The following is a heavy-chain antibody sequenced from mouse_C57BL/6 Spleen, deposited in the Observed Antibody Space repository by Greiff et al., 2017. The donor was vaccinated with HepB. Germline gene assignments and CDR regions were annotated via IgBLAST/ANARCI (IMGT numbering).Heavy chain of an antibody. D-gene: IGHD1-1*01. CDR1: GYSITSGYY. Sequence: EVKLMESGPGLVKPSQSLSLTCSVTGYSITSGYYWNWIRQFPGNKLEWMGYISYDGSNNYNPSLKNRISITRDTSKNQFFLKLNSVTTEDTATYYCAREDYGSSGYFDVWGTGTTVTVSS. CDR3: AREDYGSSGYFDV. CDR2: ISYDGSN. V-gene: IGHV3-6*01. J-gene: IGHJ1*03.